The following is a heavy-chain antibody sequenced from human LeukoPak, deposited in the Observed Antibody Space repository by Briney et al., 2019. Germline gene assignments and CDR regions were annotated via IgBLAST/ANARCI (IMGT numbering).Heavy chain of an antibody. CDR2: INHSGST. CDR1: GGSISSYY. Sequence: SETLSLTCTVSGGSISSYYWSWIRQPPGKGLEWIGEINHSGSTNYNPSLKSRVTISVDTSKNQFSLKLSSVTAADTAVYYCGGGYDYDYWGQGTLVTVSS. J-gene: IGHJ4*02. D-gene: IGHD5-12*01. V-gene: IGHV4-34*01. CDR3: GGGYDYDY.